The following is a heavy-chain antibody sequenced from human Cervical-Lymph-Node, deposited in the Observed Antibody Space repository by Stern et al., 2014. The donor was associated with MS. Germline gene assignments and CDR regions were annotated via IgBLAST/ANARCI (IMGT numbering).Heavy chain of an antibody. D-gene: IGHD1-26*01. J-gene: IGHJ4*02. Sequence: QVQLVQSGGGVVQPGRSLRLSCAASGFVFRRYALHWVRQAPGKGREWVALISYDGRDKYYTASVKGRFTVSRDNSNNTVDLEMNSLRLEDTAVYYCAKGGSGSYLDWGQGSLVTVSS. V-gene: IGHV3-30*04. CDR2: ISYDGRDK. CDR1: GFVFRRYA. CDR3: AKGGSGSYLD.